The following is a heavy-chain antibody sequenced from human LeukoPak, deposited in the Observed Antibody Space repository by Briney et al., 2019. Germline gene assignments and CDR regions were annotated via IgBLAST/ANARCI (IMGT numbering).Heavy chain of an antibody. CDR2: IIPIVDVP. J-gene: IGHJ4*02. CDR1: GYTFTSYG. V-gene: IGHV1-69*04. Sequence: ASVKVSCKASGYTFTSYGISWVRQAPGQGLEWMGRIIPIVDVPNYAQKFQGRVTITADKSTRTAYMELSNLRSEDTAVYYCARGVGHSDFDYWGQGTLVTVSS. CDR3: ARGVGHSDFDY.